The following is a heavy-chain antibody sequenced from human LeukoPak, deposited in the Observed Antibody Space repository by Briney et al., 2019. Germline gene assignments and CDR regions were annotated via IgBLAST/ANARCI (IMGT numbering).Heavy chain of an antibody. CDR2: ISYDGSNK. CDR3: AKDLKNYYDSSGYYYPYY. CDR1: GFTFSSHS. V-gene: IGHV3-30*18. J-gene: IGHJ4*02. Sequence: PGRSMRLSCAASGFTFSSHSMHWVRLAPGKGLEWVAVISYDGSNKYYADSVKGRCTISRDNSKNTLYLQMNSLRAEDTAVYYCAKDLKNYYDSSGYYYPYYWGQGTLVTVSS. D-gene: IGHD3-22*01.